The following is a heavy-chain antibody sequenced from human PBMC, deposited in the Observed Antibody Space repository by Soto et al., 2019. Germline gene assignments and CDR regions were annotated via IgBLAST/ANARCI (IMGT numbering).Heavy chain of an antibody. D-gene: IGHD3-10*01. Sequence: ASVKVSCKASGFTFTSSAVQWVRQARGQRLEWIGWIAVGSGNTNYAQKFQERVTITRDMSTSTAYMELSSLRSEDTAVYYCAADQFYYGSGSYTSHMDVWGQGTTVTV. V-gene: IGHV1-58*01. CDR2: IAVGSGNT. CDR1: GFTFTSSA. J-gene: IGHJ6*02. CDR3: AADQFYYGSGSYTSHMDV.